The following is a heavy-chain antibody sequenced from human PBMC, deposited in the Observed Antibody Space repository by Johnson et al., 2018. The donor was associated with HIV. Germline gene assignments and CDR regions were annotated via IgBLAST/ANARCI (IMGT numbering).Heavy chain of an antibody. J-gene: IGHJ3*02. D-gene: IGHD2-2*01. CDR1: GFIFSDYY. CDR2: ISWNSGSI. CDR3: VRGGLGYQNFHDAFDM. Sequence: VQLVESGGAVVQPGGSLRLSCAASGFIFSDYYMSWVRQAPGKGLEWVSGISWNSGSIGYADSVKGRLTISRDNAKNSLYLQMNSLRAEDTALYYCVRGGLGYQNFHDAFDMWGQGTMVTVSS. V-gene: IGHV3-9*01.